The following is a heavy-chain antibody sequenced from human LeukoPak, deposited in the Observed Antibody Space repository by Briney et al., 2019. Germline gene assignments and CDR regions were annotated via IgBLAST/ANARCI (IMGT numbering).Heavy chain of an antibody. J-gene: IGHJ3*02. V-gene: IGHV3-48*01. CDR2: ISSSSSTI. CDR1: GFTFSSYS. Sequence: PGGSLRLSCAASGFTFSSYSMNWVRQAPGKGLEWVSYISSSSSTIYYADSVKGRFTISRDNAKNSLYLQMNSLRAEDTAVYYCARGGIAAQEDAFDIWGQGTMVTVSS. CDR3: ARGGIAAQEDAFDI. D-gene: IGHD6-6*01.